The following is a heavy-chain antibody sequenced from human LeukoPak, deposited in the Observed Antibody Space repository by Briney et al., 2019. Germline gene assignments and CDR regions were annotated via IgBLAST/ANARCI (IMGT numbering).Heavy chain of an antibody. Sequence: GGSLRLSRAASGFSFSTYSMNWVRQAPGKGLEWLSSISSSSAHIFYADSVKGRFSTSRDNAKNSLFLQMNSLRVEDTAVYFCTSRYCTTTNCYSFDFWGQGTMVTVSS. CDR1: GFSFSTYS. D-gene: IGHD2-2*01. CDR3: TSRYCTTTNCYSFDF. V-gene: IGHV3-21*01. CDR2: ISSSSAHI. J-gene: IGHJ3*01.